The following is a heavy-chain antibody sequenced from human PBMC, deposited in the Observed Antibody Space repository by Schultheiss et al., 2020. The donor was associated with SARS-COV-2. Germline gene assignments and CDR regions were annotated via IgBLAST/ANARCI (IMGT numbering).Heavy chain of an antibody. V-gene: IGHV3-33*01. D-gene: IGHD5-24*01. CDR2: IWYDGSNK. J-gene: IGHJ4*02. CDR1: GFTFSSYG. CDR3: ARGSPGKMAQGY. Sequence: GGSLRLSCAASGFTFSSYGMHWVRQAPGKGLEWVAVIWYDGSNKYYADSVKGRFTISRDNSKNTLYLQMNSLRAEDTAVYYCARGSPGKMAQGYWGQGTLVTVSS.